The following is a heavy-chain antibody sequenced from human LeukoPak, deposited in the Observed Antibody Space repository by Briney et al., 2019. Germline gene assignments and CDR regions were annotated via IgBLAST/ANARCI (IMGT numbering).Heavy chain of an antibody. J-gene: IGHJ3*02. V-gene: IGHV3-21*01. D-gene: IGHD6-13*01. CDR3: AKDSGFAYSSSWYRVDAFDI. Sequence: GGSLRLSCAASGFTFNTYTMNWVRQAPGKGLEWVSSITASSTAIYSADSVKGRFTISRDNAKNFLYLQMNSLRAEDTAVYYCAKDSGFAYSSSWYRVDAFDIWGQGTMVTVSS. CDR2: ITASSTAI. CDR1: GFTFNTYT.